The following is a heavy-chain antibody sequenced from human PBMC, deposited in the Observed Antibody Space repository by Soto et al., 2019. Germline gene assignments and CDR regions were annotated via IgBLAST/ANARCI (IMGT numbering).Heavy chain of an antibody. CDR1: GGSISSYY. CDR2: IYYSGST. CDR3: AILTVRRPMSCFDY. D-gene: IGHD3-9*01. Sequence: SETLSLTCTVSGGSISSYYWSWIRQPPGKGLEWIGYIYYSGSTNYNPSLKSQVTISVDTSKNQFSLRLSSVTAADTAVYYCAILTVRRPMSCFDYWGKGALGTVSS. J-gene: IGHJ4*02. V-gene: IGHV4-59*08.